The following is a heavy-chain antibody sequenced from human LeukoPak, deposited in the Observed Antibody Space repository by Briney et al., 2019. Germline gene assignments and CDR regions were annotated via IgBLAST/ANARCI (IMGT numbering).Heavy chain of an antibody. J-gene: IGHJ4*02. CDR3: ARGGITIFGVVIIPPFDY. D-gene: IGHD3-3*01. Sequence: SETLSLTCAVCGGSFSGYYWSWTPQPPGKGLEWFGEMNHSGSTNYNPSLKSRVTILVDTFKNQFSLKLSSVTGADTAVYYCARGGITIFGVVIIPPFDYWGQGTLVTVSS. CDR1: GGSFSGYY. V-gene: IGHV4-34*01. CDR2: MNHSGST.